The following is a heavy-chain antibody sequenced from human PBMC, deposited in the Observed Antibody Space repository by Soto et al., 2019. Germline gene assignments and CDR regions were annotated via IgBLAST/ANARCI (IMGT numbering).Heavy chain of an antibody. J-gene: IGHJ3*02. D-gene: IGHD2-2*01. CDR2: TYYKSKWYN. Sequence: SQTLSLTCAISGDSVSTNSVGWNWIRQSPSRGLEWLGRTYYKSKWYNDYAPSVKSRITINPDTSKNQFSLQLNSVTPEDTAVYYCARNIMPGSGVFDIWGQGTMVTVSS. CDR1: GDSVSTNSVG. CDR3: ARNIMPGSGVFDI. V-gene: IGHV6-1*01.